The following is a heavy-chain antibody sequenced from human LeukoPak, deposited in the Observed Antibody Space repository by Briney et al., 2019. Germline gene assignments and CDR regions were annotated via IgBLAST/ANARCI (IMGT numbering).Heavy chain of an antibody. CDR2: INPNSGGT. CDR3: ARQRGRGPHRYYFDY. D-gene: IGHD2-15*01. CDR1: GYTFTGYY. V-gene: IGHV1-2*02. Sequence: ASVKVSCKASGYTFTGYYMHWVRQAPGQGLEWMGWINPNSGGTNYAQKFQGRVTMTRDTSISTAYMELSRLRSDDTTVYYCARQRGRGPHRYYFDYWGQGTLVTVSS. J-gene: IGHJ4*02.